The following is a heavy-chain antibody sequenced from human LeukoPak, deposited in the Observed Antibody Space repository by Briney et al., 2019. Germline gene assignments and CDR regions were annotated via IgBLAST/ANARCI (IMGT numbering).Heavy chain of an antibody. D-gene: IGHD6-19*01. CDR1: RYMFTSYY. J-gene: IGHJ4*02. Sequence: ASGEVSGKASRYMFTSYYIHGVRQAPGQGLEWIGIINPSGGRTTYPQKFQARAPMTRDTSTSTVYMKLSSLRSEHTAVYYCARSSGCIYYWGQGALVTVSS. V-gene: IGHV1-46*01. CDR2: INPSGGRT. CDR3: ARSSGCIYY.